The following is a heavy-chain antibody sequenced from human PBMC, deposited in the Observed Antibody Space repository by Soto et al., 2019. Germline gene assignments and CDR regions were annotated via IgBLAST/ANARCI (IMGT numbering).Heavy chain of an antibody. J-gene: IGHJ4*02. CDR1: GGTFSSYA. CDR3: VRESRYCSGGSCYFLPGIDY. CDR2: IIPIFGTA. V-gene: IGHV1-69*12. Sequence: QVQLVQSGAEVKEPGSSVKVSCKASGGTFSSYAISWVRQAPGQGLEWMGGIIPIFGTANYAQKFQGRVTITADESTSTAYMELSSLRSEDTAVYYCVRESRYCSGGSCYFLPGIDYWGQGTLVTVSS. D-gene: IGHD2-15*01.